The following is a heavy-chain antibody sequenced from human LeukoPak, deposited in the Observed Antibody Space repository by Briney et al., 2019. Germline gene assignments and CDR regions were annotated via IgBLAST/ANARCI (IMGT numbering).Heavy chain of an antibody. CDR1: EFAFSAHG. CDR3: AGNFPTPRDAFDI. V-gene: IGHV3-30*02. CDR2: IWYDGSNK. D-gene: IGHD4-23*01. J-gene: IGHJ3*02. Sequence: GGSLLLSFAASEFAFSAHGMHWVRPAPGKGLEWVAFIWYDGSNKYYADSVKGRFTISRDNSKNTLYLQMNSLRAEDTAVYYCAGNFPTPRDAFDIWGQGTMVTVSS.